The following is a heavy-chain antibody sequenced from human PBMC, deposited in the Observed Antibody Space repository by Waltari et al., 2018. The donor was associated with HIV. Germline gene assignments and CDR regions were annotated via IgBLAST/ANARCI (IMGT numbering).Heavy chain of an antibody. CDR3: ARDSRDNSWSLNFFDP. V-gene: IGHV3-21*01. J-gene: IGHJ5*02. Sequence: EVQLVESGGGPVKPGGSLSLSCRATGFTCNSYSVNWVRQAPRKGLEWISSISSSGTFTPYADSVKGRFTISRDNANKSVYLQMNSLRAEDTAVYYCARDSRDNSWSLNFFDPWGQGTLVTVSS. D-gene: IGHD6-13*01. CDR2: ISSSGTFT. CDR1: GFTCNSYS.